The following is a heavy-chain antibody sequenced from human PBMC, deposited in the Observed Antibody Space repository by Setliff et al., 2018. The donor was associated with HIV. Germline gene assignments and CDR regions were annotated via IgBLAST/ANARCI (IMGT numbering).Heavy chain of an antibody. CDR2: INYGGAP. D-gene: IGHD3-22*01. CDR3: ARGSYHDSSPLANDY. J-gene: IGHJ4*02. CDR1: GGSISSRSYY. V-gene: IGHV4-39*07. Sequence: SETLSLTCTVSGGSISSRSYYWGWIRQPPGKGLEWIGNINYGGAPYYNPSLKSRVTISIDTSKSQFSLKLSSVTAADTAVYYCARGSYHDSSPLANDYWDRGKMVTVSS.